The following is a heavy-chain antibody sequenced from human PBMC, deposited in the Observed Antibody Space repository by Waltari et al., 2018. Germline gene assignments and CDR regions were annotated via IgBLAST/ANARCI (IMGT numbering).Heavy chain of an antibody. CDR3: ARQFSSGWYSEY. J-gene: IGHJ4*02. D-gene: IGHD6-19*01. CDR2: INHSGST. CDR1: GGPFSVYY. V-gene: IGHV4-34*01. Sequence: QVQLQQWGAGLLKPSEPLSLTCAAYGGPFSVYYWSWIRQSPGKGLEWIGEINHSGSTNYNPSLKSRVTISVDTSKNQFSLKVSSVTAADTAVYYCARQFSSGWYSEYWGQGTLVTVSS.